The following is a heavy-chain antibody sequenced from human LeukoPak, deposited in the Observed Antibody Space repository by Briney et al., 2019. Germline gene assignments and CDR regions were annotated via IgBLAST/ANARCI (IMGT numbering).Heavy chain of an antibody. V-gene: IGHV4-34*01. CDR1: GGSFSGHY. J-gene: IGHJ3*02. D-gene: IGHD3-10*01. Sequence: PSETLSLTCAVYGGSFSGHYWSWIRQPPGKGLEWIGEINHSGSTNYNPSLKSRVTISVDTSKKQFSLKLSSVTAADTAVYYCARHASIHYYGSGSPRGAFDIWGQGTMVTVSS. CDR2: INHSGST. CDR3: ARHASIHYYGSGSPRGAFDI.